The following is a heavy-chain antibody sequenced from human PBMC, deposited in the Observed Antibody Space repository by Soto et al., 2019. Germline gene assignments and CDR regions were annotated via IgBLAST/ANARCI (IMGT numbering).Heavy chain of an antibody. CDR3: ARDQEGIVATISRYYYGMDV. CDR1: GGSVSSGSYY. Sequence: SETLSLTCTVSGGSVSSGSYYWSWIRQPPGKGLEWIGYIYYSGSTNYNPSLKSRVTISVDTSKNQFSLKLSSVTAADTAVYYCARDQEGIVATISRYYYGMDVWGQGTTVTVSS. CDR2: IYYSGST. V-gene: IGHV4-61*01. J-gene: IGHJ6*02. D-gene: IGHD5-12*01.